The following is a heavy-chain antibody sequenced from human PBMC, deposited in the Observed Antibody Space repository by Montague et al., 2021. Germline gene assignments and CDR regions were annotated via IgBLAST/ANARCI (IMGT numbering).Heavy chain of an antibody. Sequence: SETLSLTCTVSSGSIFHAHWSWVRQPPGKGLEWLGSMFYGGATSNNPSLKSRVTMSIDTSTNQFSLKLSFVTAADTAVYYCAKKDYFVSWTSYKGFDPWGQGILVTVSS. V-gene: IGHV4-59*08. D-gene: IGHD3-10*01. CDR3: AKKDYFVSWTSYKGFDP. CDR1: SGSIFHAH. J-gene: IGHJ5*02. CDR2: MFYGGAT.